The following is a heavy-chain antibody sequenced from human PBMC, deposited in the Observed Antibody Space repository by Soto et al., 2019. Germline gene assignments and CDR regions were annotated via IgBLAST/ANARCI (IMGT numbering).Heavy chain of an antibody. Sequence: QVQLVQSGAEVRKPGSSVKVSCHSSGDSFNDYPVPWVRQAPGQGLEWMGGTIPVSGTTNYAQEFQGRVTITADVSTSTVYMELSSLKYEDTALYYCASSYGVSWYGDFWGQGTLVTVSS. CDR3: ASSYGVSWYGDF. J-gene: IGHJ4*02. CDR1: GDSFNDYP. V-gene: IGHV1-69*01. D-gene: IGHD6-13*01. CDR2: TIPVSGTT.